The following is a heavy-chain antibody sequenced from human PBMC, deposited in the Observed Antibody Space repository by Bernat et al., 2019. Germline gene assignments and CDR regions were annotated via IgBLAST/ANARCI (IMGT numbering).Heavy chain of an antibody. CDR3: ARDGLTVVTPTIYSTGAFDI. CDR1: GFTFSSYG. Sequence: QVQLVESGGGVVQPGRSLRLSCAASGFTFSSYGMHWVRQAPGKGLEGVAVIWYDGSNKYYADSVKGRFTISRDNSKNTLYLQMNSLRAEDTAVYYCARDGLTVVTPTIYSTGAFDIWGQGTMVTVSS. J-gene: IGHJ3*02. V-gene: IGHV3-33*01. D-gene: IGHD4-23*01. CDR2: IWYDGSNK.